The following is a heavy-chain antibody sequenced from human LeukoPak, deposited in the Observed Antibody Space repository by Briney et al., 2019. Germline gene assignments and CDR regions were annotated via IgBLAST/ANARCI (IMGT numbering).Heavy chain of an antibody. CDR1: GYTFTSYD. D-gene: IGHD6-13*01. CDR2: MNPNSGNT. J-gene: IGHJ6*02. Sequence: GASVKVSCKASGYTFTSYDINWVRQATGQGLEWMGWMNPNSGNTGYAQKFQGRVTMTRNTSMSTAYMELSSLRSEDTAVYYCARLGGRDSSSWYYYYYGMDVWGQGTTVTVSS. V-gene: IGHV1-8*01. CDR3: ARLGGRDSSSWYYYYYGMDV.